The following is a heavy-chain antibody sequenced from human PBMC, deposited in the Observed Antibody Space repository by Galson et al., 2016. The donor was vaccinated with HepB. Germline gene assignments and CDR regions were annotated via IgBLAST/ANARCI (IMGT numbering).Heavy chain of an antibody. Sequence: ETLSLTCSVSDVSLSIRSYYWGWIRQPPGKGLEWIGEIYHSGSTKYNPSLKSRVTISADKSKNHFFLNLTSVTAADTAVYYCARCSSGSYSFYYYGMDVWGQGTTVTVSS. CDR3: ARCSSGSYSFYYYGMDV. CDR1: DVSLSIRSYY. CDR2: IYHSGST. V-gene: IGHV4-61*05. J-gene: IGHJ6*02. D-gene: IGHD3-10*01.